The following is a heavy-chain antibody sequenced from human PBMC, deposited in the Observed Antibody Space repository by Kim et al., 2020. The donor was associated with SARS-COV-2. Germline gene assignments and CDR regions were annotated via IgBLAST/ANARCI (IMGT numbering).Heavy chain of an antibody. Sequence: GGSLRLSCAASGFTFSSYGMHWVRQAPGKGLEWVTVISNDGSNKYYADSVKGRITISRDNSKNTLYLQMNSLRAEDTAVYYCARECGTGDYQEYWGQGTLVTVSS. CDR3: ARECGTGDYQEY. J-gene: IGHJ4*02. D-gene: IGHD4-17*01. V-gene: IGHV3-33*05. CDR1: GFTFSSYG. CDR2: ISNDGSNK.